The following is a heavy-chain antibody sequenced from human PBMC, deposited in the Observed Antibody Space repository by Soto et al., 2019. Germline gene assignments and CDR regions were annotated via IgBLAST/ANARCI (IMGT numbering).Heavy chain of an antibody. D-gene: IGHD2-8*01. V-gene: IGHV3-9*01. CDR3: AKGGLDCANGVCYKGPDY. CDR2: ISWNRGTI. J-gene: IGHJ4*02. Sequence: DVQLVESGGGLVQPGRSLRLSCAASGFTFDGYAMHWVRQAPGKGLEWVSGISWNRGTIGYADSVKGRFTISRDNAKSSLYLQMDSLRTEDTALYYCAKGGLDCANGVCYKGPDYWGQGTLVTVSS. CDR1: GFTFDGYA.